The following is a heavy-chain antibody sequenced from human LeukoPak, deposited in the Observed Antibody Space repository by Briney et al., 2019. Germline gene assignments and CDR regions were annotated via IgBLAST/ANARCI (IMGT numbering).Heavy chain of an antibody. D-gene: IGHD3-22*01. CDR2: INAGNGNT. J-gene: IGHJ4*02. V-gene: IGHV1-3*01. CDR3: ARKGYDSSGYYKSNYFDY. Sequence: ASVKVSCKASGNTFTNYAIHWVRQAPGQRLEWMGWINAGNGNTKYSQKFQGRVTITRDTSASTAYMELSSLRSEDTAAYYCARKGYDSSGYYKSNYFDYWGQGTLVAVSS. CDR1: GNTFTNYA.